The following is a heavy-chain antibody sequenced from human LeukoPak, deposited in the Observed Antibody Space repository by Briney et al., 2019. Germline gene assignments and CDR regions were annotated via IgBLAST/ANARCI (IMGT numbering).Heavy chain of an antibody. J-gene: IGHJ4*02. CDR1: GFTFSTYE. V-gene: IGHV3-48*03. Sequence: GGPLRLSCAASGFTFSTYEMNWVRQAPGKGLEWVSKISRSGTTVYYADSVKGRFTISRDNAKSSLYLQMNSLRAEDTAVYYCARVSPWWGQGTLVTVSS. CDR3: ARVSPW. CDR2: ISRSGTTV.